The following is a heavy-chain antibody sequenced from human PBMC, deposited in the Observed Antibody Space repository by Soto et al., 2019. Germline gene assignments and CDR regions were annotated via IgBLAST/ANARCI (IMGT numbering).Heavy chain of an antibody. V-gene: IGHV4-34*01. CDR3: ARGNHDYGDPYYYYGMDV. D-gene: IGHD4-17*01. Sequence: SETLSLTCAVYGGSFSGYYWSWIRQPPGKGLEWIGEINHSGSTNYNPSLKSRVTISVDTSKYQFSLKLSSVTAADTAVYYCARGNHDYGDPYYYYGMDVWGQGTTVTVSS. CDR1: GGSFSGYY. CDR2: INHSGST. J-gene: IGHJ6*02.